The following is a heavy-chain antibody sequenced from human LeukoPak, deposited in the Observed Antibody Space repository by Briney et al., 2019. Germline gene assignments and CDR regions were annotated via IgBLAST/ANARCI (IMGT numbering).Heavy chain of an antibody. CDR2: ISSSSNTM. J-gene: IGHJ4*02. CDR1: GFTFSSYS. D-gene: IGHD1-26*01. V-gene: IGHV3-48*02. Sequence: GGSLRLSCAAPGFTFSSYSMNWVRQAPGKGLEWVSYISSSSNTMYYADSVKGRFTISRDNAKNSLYLQMNSLRDEDMAVYYCARDGGLYSGTSYFDYWGQGTLVTVSS. CDR3: ARDGGLYSGTSYFDY.